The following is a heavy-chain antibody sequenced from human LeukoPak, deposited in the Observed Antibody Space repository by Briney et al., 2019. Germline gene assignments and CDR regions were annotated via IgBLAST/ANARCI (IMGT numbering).Heavy chain of an antibody. V-gene: IGHV1-18*01. Sequence: GASVKVSCKASGGTFSSYAISWVRQAPGQGLEWMGWISAYNGNTNYAQKLQGRVTMTTDTSTSTAYMELRSLRSDDTAVYYCAREGYYDILTGYYNHNWFDPWGQGTLVTVSS. D-gene: IGHD3-9*01. CDR1: GGTFSSYA. CDR3: AREGYYDILTGYYNHNWFDP. J-gene: IGHJ5*02. CDR2: ISAYNGNT.